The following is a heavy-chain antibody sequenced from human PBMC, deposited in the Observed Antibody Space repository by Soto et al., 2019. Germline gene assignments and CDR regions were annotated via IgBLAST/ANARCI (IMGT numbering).Heavy chain of an antibody. CDR2: ISSNGCRA. D-gene: IGHD1-7*01. V-gene: IGHV3-64D*06. J-gene: IGHJ4*02. CDR1: VFTFSSYA. CDR3: ARPNWNYPFDY. Sequence: PGGSLRLSCSASVFTFSSYAMHWVRQSPGKGLEYVSAISSNGCRAYYADSVKGRFTISRDNSKNTLYLQMSSLRAEATAVYYCARPNWNYPFDYWGQGTLVTVSS.